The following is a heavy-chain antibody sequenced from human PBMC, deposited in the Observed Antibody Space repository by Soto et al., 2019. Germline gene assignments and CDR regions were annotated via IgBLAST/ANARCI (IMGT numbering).Heavy chain of an antibody. CDR2: ISSLGSTI. D-gene: IGHD4-17*01. V-gene: IGHV3-48*03. Sequence: PGGSLRLSCAASGFTFSNYEMNWVRPAPGKGLEWVSYISSLGSTIYYADSVKGRFTISRDNAKDSLYLQMNSLRAEDTAVYYCERDIRTLYYFDFWGQGTLVTVSS. J-gene: IGHJ4*02. CDR1: GFTFSNYE. CDR3: ERDIRTLYYFDF.